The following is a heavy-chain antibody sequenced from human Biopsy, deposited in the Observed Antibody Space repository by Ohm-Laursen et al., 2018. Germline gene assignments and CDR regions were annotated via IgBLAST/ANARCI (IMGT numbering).Heavy chain of an antibody. CDR3: ARDPLNGHKHFDY. J-gene: IGHJ4*02. CDR1: SYTFTDYN. D-gene: IGHD2-8*01. Sequence: ASAKVSCKTSSYTFTDYNIHWMRQAPGQGLEWLGYINCKTGATNYAQKFQGTVTMTRDTSISTAYLALGSLRSADTAIYYCARDPLNGHKHFDYWGQGSLVTVSS. V-gene: IGHV1-2*02. CDR2: INCKTGAT.